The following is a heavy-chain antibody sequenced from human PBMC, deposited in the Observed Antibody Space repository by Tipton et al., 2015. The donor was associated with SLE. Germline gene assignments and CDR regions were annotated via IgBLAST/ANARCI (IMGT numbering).Heavy chain of an antibody. V-gene: IGHV3-48*03. Sequence: SLRLSCAASGFTFSSYGMNWVRQAPGKGLEWVSYISTVGDTIHYADSAKGRFTISRDNAKNLLYLQMYTLRAEDTAVYYCAKDKGVNSLDYWGQGTLVTVSS. CDR3: AKDKGVNSLDY. D-gene: IGHD1-1*01. CDR1: GFTFSSYG. CDR2: ISTVGDTI. J-gene: IGHJ4*02.